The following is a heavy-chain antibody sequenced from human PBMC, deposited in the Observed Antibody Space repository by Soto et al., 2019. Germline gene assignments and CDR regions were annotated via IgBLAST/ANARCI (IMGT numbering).Heavy chain of an antibody. Sequence: QVQLVQSGAEVKTPGSSVKFSCKASGGTLSTYAFHWVRQAPGQGLEWMGGRIPIFGGANYAQRFQGRVTITADEATSTLYMELSSLRPEDSAIYFCARGRDRNFNGAAGPFDYWGQGTLVTVSS. CDR2: RIPIFGGA. J-gene: IGHJ4*02. CDR1: GGTLSTYA. CDR3: ARGRDRNFNGAAGPFDY. V-gene: IGHV1-69*01. D-gene: IGHD1-7*01.